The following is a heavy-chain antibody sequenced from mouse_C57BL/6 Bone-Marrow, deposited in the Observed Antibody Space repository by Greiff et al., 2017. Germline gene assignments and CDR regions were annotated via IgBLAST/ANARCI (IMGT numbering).Heavy chain of an antibody. J-gene: IGHJ3*01. D-gene: IGHD2-5*01. V-gene: IGHV1-42*01. CDR1: GSSFTGYY. Sequence: VQLKASGPELVKPGASVKISCKASGSSFTGYYMNWVTQSPETSLEWIGEINPSTVGTTSHPKFKATAPLTVDKSSSTAYMQLKSLTSEDSAVYYCARGVYYSNAWFAYWGQGTLVTVSA. CDR2: INPSTVGT. CDR3: ARGVYYSNAWFAY.